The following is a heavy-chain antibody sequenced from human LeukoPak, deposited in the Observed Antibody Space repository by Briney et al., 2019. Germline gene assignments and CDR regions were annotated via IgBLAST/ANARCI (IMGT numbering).Heavy chain of an antibody. CDR2: INIGGTNT. Sequence: GGSLRLSCAASGFTFNDYYMSWIRQAPGKGLEWLSYINIGGTNTHYADFVKGRFTISRDNAKKSLYLEMNNLRAEDTAVYYCATDGAGFDTWGQGVLVTVSS. V-gene: IGHV3-11*01. CDR3: ATDGAGFDT. J-gene: IGHJ5*02. CDR1: GFTFNDYY.